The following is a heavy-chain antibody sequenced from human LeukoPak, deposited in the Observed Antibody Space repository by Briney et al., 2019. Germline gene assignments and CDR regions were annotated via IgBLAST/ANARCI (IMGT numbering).Heavy chain of an antibody. V-gene: IGHV3-30-3*01. J-gene: IGHJ4*02. CDR3: ARDRRLYSGMGPTFDY. D-gene: IGHD6-13*01. CDR2: ISYDGSNK. CDR1: GFTFSSYA. Sequence: GGSLRLPCAASGFTFSSYAMHWVRQAPGKGLEWVAVISYDGSNKYYADSVKGRFTISRDNSKNTLYLQMNSLRAEDTAVYYCARDRRLYSGMGPTFDYWGQGTLVTVSS.